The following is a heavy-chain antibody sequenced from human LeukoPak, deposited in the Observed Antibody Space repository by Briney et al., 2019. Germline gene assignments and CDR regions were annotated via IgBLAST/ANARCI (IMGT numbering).Heavy chain of an antibody. V-gene: IGHV3-64*04. CDR3: AREYSSWFDY. CDR2: ISSNGGNT. CDR1: GFSFSHFA. D-gene: IGHD6-6*01. J-gene: IGHJ4*02. Sequence: GGSLRLSCSASGFSFSHFALHWVRQAPGKGLEYVSSISSNGGNTYHADSVKGRFTISRDNAKNTLYLQMNSLRAEDTAVYYCAREYSSWFDYWGQGTLVTVSS.